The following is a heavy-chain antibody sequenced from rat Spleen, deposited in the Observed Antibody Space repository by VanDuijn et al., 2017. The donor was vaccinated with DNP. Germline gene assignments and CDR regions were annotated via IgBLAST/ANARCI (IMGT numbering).Heavy chain of an antibody. CDR3: ARQVASFAY. J-gene: IGHJ3*01. CDR1: GFIFSNHW. D-gene: IGHD1-3*01. Sequence: EVQLVESGGGPVQPGRSLKLSCVASGFIFSNHWMTWIRQAPGKGLEWVASITNNGDRTYYSDSVKGRFSISRDNAKSTLYLQMDSLRSEDTATYYCARQVASFAYWGQGTLVTVSS. CDR2: ITNNGDRT. V-gene: IGHV5-31*01.